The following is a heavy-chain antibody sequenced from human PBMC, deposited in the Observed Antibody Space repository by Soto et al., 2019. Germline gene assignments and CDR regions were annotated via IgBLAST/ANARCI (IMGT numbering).Heavy chain of an antibody. Sequence: GSLRLSCAASGFTFSSYGMHWVRQAPGKGLEWVAVISYDGSNKYYADSVKGRFTISRDNSKNTLYLQMNSLRAEDTAVYYCAKDLSAYYDFWSGFGCLDYWGQGTLVTVYS. CDR3: AKDLSAYYDFWSGFGCLDY. V-gene: IGHV3-30*18. J-gene: IGHJ4*02. D-gene: IGHD3-3*01. CDR2: ISYDGSNK. CDR1: GFTFSSYG.